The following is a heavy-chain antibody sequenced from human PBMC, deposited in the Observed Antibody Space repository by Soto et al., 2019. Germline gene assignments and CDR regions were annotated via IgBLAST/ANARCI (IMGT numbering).Heavy chain of an antibody. J-gene: IGHJ4*02. CDR1: GGSISSYY. Sequence: SETLSLTCTVSGGSISSYYWSWNRQPPGKGLEWIGYIYYSGSTNYNPSLKSRVTISVDTSKNQFSLKLSSVTAEDTAVYYCAKAQVLVWYYFDYWGQGTLVTVSS. CDR2: IYYSGST. V-gene: IGHV4-59*01. D-gene: IGHD2-2*01. CDR3: AKAQVLVWYYFDY.